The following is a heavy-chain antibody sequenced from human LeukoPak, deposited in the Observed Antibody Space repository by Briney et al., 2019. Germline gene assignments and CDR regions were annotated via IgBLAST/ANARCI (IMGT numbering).Heavy chain of an antibody. Sequence: GGSLRLSCAASGFTFSSYGMHWVRQAPGKGLEWVAVIWYDGSNKYYADSVKGRFTISRDNSKNTLYLQMNSLRAEDTAVHYCARARGSSWYEDDAFDIWGQGTMVTVSS. D-gene: IGHD6-13*01. CDR3: ARARGSSWYEDDAFDI. J-gene: IGHJ3*02. CDR1: GFTFSSYG. CDR2: IWYDGSNK. V-gene: IGHV3-33*01.